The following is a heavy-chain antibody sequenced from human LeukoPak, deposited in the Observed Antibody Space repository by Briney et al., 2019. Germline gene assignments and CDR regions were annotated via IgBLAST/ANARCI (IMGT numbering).Heavy chain of an antibody. D-gene: IGHD5-12*01. CDR1: GYSFTSYW. Sequence: GESLKISCKGSGYSFTSYWIGWVRQMPGKGLEWMGIIYPGDSDTRYSPSFQGQVTISADKSISTAYLQWSSLKASDTAMYYCARDTNSGYDSSTGAFDIWGQGTMVTVSS. V-gene: IGHV5-51*01. CDR3: ARDTNSGYDSSTGAFDI. CDR2: IYPGDSDT. J-gene: IGHJ3*02.